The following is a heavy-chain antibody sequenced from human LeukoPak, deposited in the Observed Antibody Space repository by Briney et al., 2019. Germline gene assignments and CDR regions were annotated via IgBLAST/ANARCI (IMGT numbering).Heavy chain of an antibody. Sequence: WETLSLTCTVSGYSISSGYYCGWIRQPPGKGLEWIGSVYHSGSTYYNPSLKSRVTISTDKSKNQFSLKLTSVTAADTAVYYCGSQREWSLTEYHFDYWGQGTLVTV. CDR1: GYSISSGYY. J-gene: IGHJ4*02. D-gene: IGHD3-3*01. CDR2: VYHSGST. CDR3: GSQREWSLTEYHFDY. V-gene: IGHV4-38-2*02.